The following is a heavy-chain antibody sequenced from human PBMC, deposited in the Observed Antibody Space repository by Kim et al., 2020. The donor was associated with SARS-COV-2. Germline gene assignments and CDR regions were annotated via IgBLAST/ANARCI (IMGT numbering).Heavy chain of an antibody. CDR3: TRHGYYYDSSGYTDY. Sequence: AASAKGRLTISRDDSKNTAYLQMNSLKTEDTAVYYCTRHGYYYDSSGYTDYWGQGTLVTVSS. V-gene: IGHV3-73*01. J-gene: IGHJ4*02. D-gene: IGHD3-22*01.